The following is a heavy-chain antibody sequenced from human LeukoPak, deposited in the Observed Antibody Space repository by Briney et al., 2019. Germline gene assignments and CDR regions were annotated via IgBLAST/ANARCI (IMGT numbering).Heavy chain of an antibody. CDR3: ARDLTMYGYSGYDY. D-gene: IGHD5-12*01. Sequence: QPGGSLRLSCAASGFTFSTYAMHWVRQAPGKGLEWVAVISFDGNNKYYADSVKGRFTISRDDSKTTVYLQMNSLRAEDTAVYYCARDLTMYGYSGYDYWGQGTLVTVSS. CDR1: GFTFSTYA. J-gene: IGHJ4*02. CDR2: ISFDGNNK. V-gene: IGHV3-30*04.